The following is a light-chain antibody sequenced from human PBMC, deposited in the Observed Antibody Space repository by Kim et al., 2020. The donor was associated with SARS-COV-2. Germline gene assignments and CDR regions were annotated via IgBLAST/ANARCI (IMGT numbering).Light chain of an antibody. CDR1: QSVCSSC. V-gene: IGKV3-20*01. J-gene: IGKJ2*01. CDR3: RQYSIRPPYT. Sequence: SPRERVTLSCRASQSVCSSCLGWYQQKSGQDPRLLIYSGSTRATGIPDRFSGSGSGADFTLTISRREPEDSAVYYCRQYSIRPPYTFGQGTKLEI. CDR2: SGS.